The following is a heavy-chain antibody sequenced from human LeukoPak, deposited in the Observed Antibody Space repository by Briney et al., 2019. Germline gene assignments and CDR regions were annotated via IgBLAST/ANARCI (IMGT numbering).Heavy chain of an antibody. CDR1: GGSISSYY. D-gene: IGHD3-22*01. Sequence: SETLSLTCTVSGGSISSYYWSWIRKPPGKGLEWIGYIYYSGSTNYNPSLKSRVTISVDTSKNQFSLKLSSVTAADTAVYYCARLDYYDSSGFDIWGQGTMVTVSS. CDR2: IYYSGST. CDR3: ARLDYYDSSGFDI. J-gene: IGHJ3*02. V-gene: IGHV4-59*01.